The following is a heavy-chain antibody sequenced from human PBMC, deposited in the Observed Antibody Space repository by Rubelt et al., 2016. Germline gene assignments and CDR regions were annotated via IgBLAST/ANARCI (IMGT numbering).Heavy chain of an antibody. D-gene: IGHD2-8*01. CDR2: VDSGGTT. Sequence: EFGGGVVQPGRSLRLSCAASGFIFSSYGMYWVRQAPGQGLEWVSLVDSGGTTYYADSVKGRFIISRDTSLYLQMNSLRVEDTGTYYCARAWGMRSGWFDYWGQGTLVTVSS. V-gene: IGHV3-NL1*01. CDR3: ARAWGMRSGWFDY. J-gene: IGHJ4*02. CDR1: GFIFSSYG.